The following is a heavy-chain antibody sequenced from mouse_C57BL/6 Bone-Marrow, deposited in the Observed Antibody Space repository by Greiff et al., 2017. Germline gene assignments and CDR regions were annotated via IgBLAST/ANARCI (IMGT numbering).Heavy chain of an antibody. J-gene: IGHJ2*01. CDR3: ARRYVDFDY. CDR1: GYTFTSYW. D-gene: IGHD1-1*01. Sequence: VQLQQPGAELVRPGTSVKLSCKASGYTFTSYWMHWVKQRPGQGLEWIGVIDPSDSYTNYNQQFKGTATLTVDTSSSTAYMQLSSLTSEDSAVYYCARRYVDFDYWGQGTTLTVSS. CDR2: IDPSDSYT. V-gene: IGHV1-59*01.